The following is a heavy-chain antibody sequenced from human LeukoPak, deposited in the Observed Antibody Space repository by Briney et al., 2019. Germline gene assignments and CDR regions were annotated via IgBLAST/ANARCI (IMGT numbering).Heavy chain of an antibody. D-gene: IGHD3-10*01. Sequence: SETLSLTCAVYGGSFSGYYWSWIRQPPGKGLEWIGEINHSGSTNYNPSLKSRVTISVDTSKNQFSLKLSSVTAADTAVYYCARGGWFGGRLTPYYYGMDVWGQGTTVTVSS. J-gene: IGHJ6*02. CDR1: GGSFSGYY. CDR3: ARGGWFGGRLTPYYYGMDV. CDR2: INHSGST. V-gene: IGHV4-34*01.